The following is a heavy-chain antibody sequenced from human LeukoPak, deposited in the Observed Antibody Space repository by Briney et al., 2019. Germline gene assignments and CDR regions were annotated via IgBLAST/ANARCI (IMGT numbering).Heavy chain of an antibody. CDR3: AKRGVVIRGILVIGYHQEAYHYDF. V-gene: IGHV3-23*01. Sequence: GGSLRLSCVVSGISLSNYAMTWVRQAPGKGLEWVSYISERGGSTTYADSVKGRFTTSRDTSLNTLYLQMSNLRAEDTAVYFCAKRGVVIRGILVIGYHQEAYHYDFWGQGVLVTVSS. CDR1: GISLSNYA. CDR2: ISERGGST. D-gene: IGHD3-10*01. J-gene: IGHJ4*02.